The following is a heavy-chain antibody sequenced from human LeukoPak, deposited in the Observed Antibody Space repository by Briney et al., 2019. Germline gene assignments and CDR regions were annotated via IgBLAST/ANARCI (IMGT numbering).Heavy chain of an antibody. D-gene: IGHD1-26*01. V-gene: IGHV4-39*01. CDR2: IYYSGST. J-gene: IGHJ4*02. CDR3: LSQEQGATTGVFDS. CDR1: CGSTISSSYY. Sequence: SETLSLTCTVSCGSTISSSYYWGWIRQPPGKGLEWIGSIYYSGSTFYNPSLKSRVTISVDTSKNQFSLRLSSVTAAYTAVYYCLSQEQGATTGVFDSGGQGTLVTVSS.